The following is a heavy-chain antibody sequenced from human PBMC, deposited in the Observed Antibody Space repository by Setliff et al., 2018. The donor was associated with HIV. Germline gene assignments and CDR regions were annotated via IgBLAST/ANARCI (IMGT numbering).Heavy chain of an antibody. D-gene: IGHD3-3*02. CDR2: IFYSETVYYGGRT. CDR1: GGSISSNNYY. CDR3: VRIRWFDL. V-gene: IGHV4-39*01. J-gene: IGHJ5*02. Sequence: SETLSLTCTVSGGSISSNNYYWGWSRQPPGKGLEWIGSIFYSETVYYGGRTYYSPSLRSRVTISVDTSNNQFFLHLNSVTAADTATYYCVRIRWFDLWGQGTLVTVS.